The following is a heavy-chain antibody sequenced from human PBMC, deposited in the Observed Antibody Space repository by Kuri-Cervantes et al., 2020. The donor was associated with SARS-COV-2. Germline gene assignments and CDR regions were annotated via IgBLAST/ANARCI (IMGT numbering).Heavy chain of an antibody. CDR2: INPNRRGT. V-gene: IGHV1-2*06. CDR1: GYTLSGYY. D-gene: IGHD3-22*01. J-gene: IGHJ4*02. CDR3: ARDFYDYDSTGSHY. Sequence: ASVKVSCKASGYTLSGYYMHWVRQAPAQALEWMGRINPNRRGTNYAQKVQGRVTMTRDTSTSTVYMELSSLRSEDTAVYYCARDFYDYDSTGSHYWGQGTLVTVSS.